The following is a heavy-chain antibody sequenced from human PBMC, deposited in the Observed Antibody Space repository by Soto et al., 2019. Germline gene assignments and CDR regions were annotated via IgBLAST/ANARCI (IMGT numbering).Heavy chain of an antibody. J-gene: IGHJ3*02. D-gene: IGHD2-2*01. CDR3: ARDRGSSTSCYRPRAFDI. Sequence: ASVKVSCKASGYTFTSYGISWVRQAPGQGLEWMGWISAYNGNTNYAQKLQGRVTMTTDTSTSTAYMELRSLRSDDTAVYYCARDRGSSTSCYRPRAFDIRGQGTMVTVSS. CDR2: ISAYNGNT. CDR1: GYTFTSYG. V-gene: IGHV1-18*01.